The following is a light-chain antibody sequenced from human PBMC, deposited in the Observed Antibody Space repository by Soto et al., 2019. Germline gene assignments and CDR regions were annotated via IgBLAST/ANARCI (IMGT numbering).Light chain of an antibody. CDR3: TSYSSSSTLL. Sequence: QSVPTQPASVSGSPGQSITISCTGTSSDVGGYNYVSWYQQHPGKAPKLMIYDDSNRPSGVSNRFSGSKSGNTASLTISGLQAEDEADYYCTSYSSSSTLLFGGGTKVTVL. V-gene: IGLV2-14*01. CDR2: DDS. CDR1: SSDVGGYNY. J-gene: IGLJ2*01.